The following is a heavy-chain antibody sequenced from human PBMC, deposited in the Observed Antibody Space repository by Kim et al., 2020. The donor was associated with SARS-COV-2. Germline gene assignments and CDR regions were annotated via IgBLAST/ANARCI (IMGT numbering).Heavy chain of an antibody. Sequence: YDPTLKSRVTITGDASKNQFSLKLSSVTAADTAGYYCARLALVRGYYFDYWGQGTLVTVSS. J-gene: IGHJ4*02. V-gene: IGHV4-59*12. D-gene: IGHD3-10*01. CDR3: ARLALVRGYYFDY.